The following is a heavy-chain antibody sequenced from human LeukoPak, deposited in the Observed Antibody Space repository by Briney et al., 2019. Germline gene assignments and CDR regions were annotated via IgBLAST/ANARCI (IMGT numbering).Heavy chain of an antibody. CDR1: GFAFDDYA. D-gene: IGHD6-13*01. Sequence: PGGSLRLSCAASGFAFDDYAMHWVRQAPGKGLEWVSLISGDGGSTYYADSVKGRFTISRDNSKNSLYLQMNSLRIGDTALYYCAKDIEPYISSWPHDYWGQGTLVTVSS. V-gene: IGHV3-43*02. CDR2: ISGDGGST. CDR3: AKDIEPYISSWPHDY. J-gene: IGHJ4*02.